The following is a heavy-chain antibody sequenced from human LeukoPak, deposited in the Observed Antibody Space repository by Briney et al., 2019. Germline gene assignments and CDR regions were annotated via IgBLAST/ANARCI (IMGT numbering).Heavy chain of an antibody. CDR2: IHASGST. V-gene: IGHV4-4*07. Sequence: SETLPLTCIVSGVSSSSYYWNWIRQPAGKGLEWIGLIHASGSTNYNPSLKSRVTMSVDASKNQFSLNLGSVAAADTAVYYCARGSRDMATIFDYWGEGTLVTAS. CDR3: ARGSRDMATIFDY. D-gene: IGHD5-24*01. J-gene: IGHJ4*02. CDR1: GVSSSSYY.